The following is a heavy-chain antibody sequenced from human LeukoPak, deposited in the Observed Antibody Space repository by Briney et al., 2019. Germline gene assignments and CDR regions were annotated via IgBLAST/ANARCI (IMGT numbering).Heavy chain of an antibody. CDR2: ISGSGGST. Sequence: GGSLRLSCAASGFTFSSYAMSWVRQAPRKGLEWVSAISGSGGSTYYADSVKGRFTISRDNSKNTLYLQMNSLRAEDTAVYYCAKLSSSPGKGGAFDIWGQGTMVTVSS. J-gene: IGHJ3*02. CDR3: AKLSSSPGKGGAFDI. V-gene: IGHV3-23*01. CDR1: GFTFSSYA. D-gene: IGHD6-6*01.